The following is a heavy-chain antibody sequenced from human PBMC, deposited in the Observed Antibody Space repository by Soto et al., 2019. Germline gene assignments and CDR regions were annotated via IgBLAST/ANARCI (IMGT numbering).Heavy chain of an antibody. J-gene: IGHJ6*02. D-gene: IGHD2-15*01. CDR2: INPNSGGT. CDR1: GYTFTGYY. Sequence: QVQLVQSGAEVKKPGASVKVSCKASGYTFTGYYMHWVRQAPGQGLEWMGWINPNSGGTNYAQKFQGWVTMTRDTSISTAYMELSRLRSDDTAVYYCAREVASVLQSRVGRGMDVWGQGTTVTVSS. V-gene: IGHV1-2*04. CDR3: AREVASVLQSRVGRGMDV.